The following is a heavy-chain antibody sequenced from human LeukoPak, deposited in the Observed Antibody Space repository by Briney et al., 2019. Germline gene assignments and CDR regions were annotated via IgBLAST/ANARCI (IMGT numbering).Heavy chain of an antibody. J-gene: IGHJ5*02. CDR2: ISTGGDI. V-gene: IGHV4-4*08. CDR1: AGSICNSY. Sequence: PSDTLSLTCAVSAGSICNSYCSWARQPPGKGLEFIGYISTGGDINYSPSLRSRATMSINPSNNQLSLTLNSVTTADTAVYFCVRGPGRGYDLEPWGQGSLVTVSS. CDR3: VRGPGRGYDLEP. D-gene: IGHD3-22*01.